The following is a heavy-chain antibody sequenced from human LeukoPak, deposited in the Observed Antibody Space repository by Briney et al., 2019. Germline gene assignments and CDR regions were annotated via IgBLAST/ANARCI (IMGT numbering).Heavy chain of an antibody. J-gene: IGHJ6*03. CDR1: GYTFTSYD. V-gene: IGHV1-8*01. Sequence: ASVKVSCKASGYTFTSYDINWVRQATGQGLEWMGWMNPNSGNTGYAQKFQGRVTMTRNTSISTAYMELSSLRSEDTAVYYCARGSTYYDFWSGYDHYHYYYMDVWGKGTTVTVSS. CDR2: MNPNSGNT. CDR3: ARGSTYYDFWSGYDHYHYYYMDV. D-gene: IGHD3-3*01.